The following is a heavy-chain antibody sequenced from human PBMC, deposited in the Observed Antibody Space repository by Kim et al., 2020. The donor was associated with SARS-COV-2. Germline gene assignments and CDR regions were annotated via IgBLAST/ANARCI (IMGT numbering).Heavy chain of an antibody. CDR3: ATYGVTVAGPDY. CDR1: GFSFSNHW. V-gene: IGHV3-7*01. CDR2: IKQDGSEK. Sequence: GGSLRLSCAASGFSFSNHWMSWVRQAPGKGLEWVANIKQDGSEKHYADSVRGRFNISRDNGQNSLILQMNYLGVDDTAIYYCATYGVTVAGPDYWGQGTL. J-gene: IGHJ4*02. D-gene: IGHD6-19*01.